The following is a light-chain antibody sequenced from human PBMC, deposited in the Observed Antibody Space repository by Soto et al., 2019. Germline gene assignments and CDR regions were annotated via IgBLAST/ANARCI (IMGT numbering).Light chain of an antibody. Sequence: SYELTQPPSVSVAPGKTARIPCGGNNIGRKAVHWYQQKPGQAPLLVIYFDSDRPSGIPERFSGSNSGNTAILTISRVEAGDEADYYCQVWDSSSDHVVFGGGTKLTVL. V-gene: IGLV3-21*04. CDR1: NIGRKA. CDR3: QVWDSSSDHVV. CDR2: FDS. J-gene: IGLJ2*01.